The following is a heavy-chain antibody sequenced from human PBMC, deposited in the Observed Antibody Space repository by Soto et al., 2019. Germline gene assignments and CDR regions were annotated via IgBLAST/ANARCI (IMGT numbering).Heavy chain of an antibody. CDR3: ARNIDYYYGPDSVNVDGF. Sequence: QVQLVQSGAEMKEPGDSVTVSCEASGYTFTSYYIHWVRQAPGQDLEWMGWINPKFGDTTYAQDFQGRVSMTTDMSISTVYMELSRRTSDDTAIYYCARNIDYYYGPDSVNVDGFWGQGTTVTV. J-gene: IGHJ6*02. CDR2: INPKFGDT. V-gene: IGHV1-2*02. CDR1: GYTFTSYY. D-gene: IGHD3-10*01.